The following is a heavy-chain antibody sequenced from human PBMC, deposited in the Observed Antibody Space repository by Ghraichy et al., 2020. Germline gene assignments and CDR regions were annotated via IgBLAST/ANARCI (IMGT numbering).Heavy chain of an antibody. D-gene: IGHD3-22*01. J-gene: IGHJ4*02. V-gene: IGHV5-51*01. Sequence: GESLNISCKGSGYSFTSYWIGWVRQMPGKGLEWMGIIYPGDSDTRYSPSFQGQVTISADKSISTAYLQWSSLKASDTAMYYCARPGLNYYDSSGYYWDYWGQGTLVTVSS. CDR3: ARPGLNYYDSSGYYWDY. CDR1: GYSFTSYW. CDR2: IYPGDSDT.